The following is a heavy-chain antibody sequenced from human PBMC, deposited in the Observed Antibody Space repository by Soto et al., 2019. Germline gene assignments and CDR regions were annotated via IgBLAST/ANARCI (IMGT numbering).Heavy chain of an antibody. J-gene: IGHJ6*02. V-gene: IGHV5-10-1*01. D-gene: IGHD6-13*01. Sequence: GESLKISCKGSGYSFTNYWISWVRQMPGKGLEWMGRIDPSDSYTNYSPSFQGHVTISADKTISTAYLQWSSLKASDTAMYYCATPYSSHYYYGMDVWGQGTTVTVSS. CDR3: ATPYSSHYYYGMDV. CDR2: IDPSDSYT. CDR1: GYSFTNYW.